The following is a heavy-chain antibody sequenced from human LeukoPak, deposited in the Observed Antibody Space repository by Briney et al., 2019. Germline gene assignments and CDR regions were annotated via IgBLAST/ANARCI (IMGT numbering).Heavy chain of an antibody. Sequence: SEALSLTCTASGGSISSYYWSWIRQPPGKGLEWIGSIYYSGSTYYNPSLKSRVTISVDTSKNQFSLKLSSVTAADTAVYYCARGFSPWYFDLWGRGTLVTVSS. J-gene: IGHJ2*01. CDR2: IYYSGST. CDR3: ARGFSPWYFDL. V-gene: IGHV4-39*07. CDR1: GGSISSYY.